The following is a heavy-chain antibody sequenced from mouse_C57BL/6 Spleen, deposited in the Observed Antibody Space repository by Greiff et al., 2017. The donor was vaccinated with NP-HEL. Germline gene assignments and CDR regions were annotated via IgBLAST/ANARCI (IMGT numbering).Heavy chain of an antibody. V-gene: IGHV7-3*01. CDR2: IRNKANGYTT. CDR1: GFTFTDYY. Sequence: DVKLVESGGGLVQPGGSLSLSCAASGFTFTDYYMSWVRQPPGKALEWLGFIRNKANGYTTEYSASVKGRFTISRDNSQSILYLQMNARREEDSATYYCARDAYGRGASEYWGQGTTLTVSS. CDR3: ARDAYGRGASEY. D-gene: IGHD1-1*01. J-gene: IGHJ2*01.